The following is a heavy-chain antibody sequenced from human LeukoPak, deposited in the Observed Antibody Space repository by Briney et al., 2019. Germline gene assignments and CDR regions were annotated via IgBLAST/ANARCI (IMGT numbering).Heavy chain of an antibody. J-gene: IGHJ4*02. Sequence: GGSLRLSCAVSGFTFDDYAMHWVRQVPGKGLEWISGINWNSDSIGYADSVKGRFTTSRDNAKNSLYLQMNSLRAEDTAFYYCAINGGGDSGYGNFDYWGQGTLVTVSS. V-gene: IGHV3-9*01. CDR3: AINGGGDSGYGNFDY. CDR2: INWNSDSI. CDR1: GFTFDDYA. D-gene: IGHD5-12*01.